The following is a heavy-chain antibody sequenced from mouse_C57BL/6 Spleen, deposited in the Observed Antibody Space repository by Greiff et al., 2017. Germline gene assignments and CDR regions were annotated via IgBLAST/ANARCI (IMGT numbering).Heavy chain of an antibody. D-gene: IGHD1-1*01. CDR1: GYTFTDYE. CDR3: TNYYGSSYWYFDV. CDR2: IDPETGGT. Sequence: QVQLKESGAELVRPGASVTLSCKASGYTFTDYEMHWVKQTPVHGLEWIGAIDPETGGTAYNQKFKGKAILTADKSSSTAYMELRSLTSEDSAVYYCTNYYGSSYWYFDVWGTGTTVTVSS. J-gene: IGHJ1*03. V-gene: IGHV1-15*01.